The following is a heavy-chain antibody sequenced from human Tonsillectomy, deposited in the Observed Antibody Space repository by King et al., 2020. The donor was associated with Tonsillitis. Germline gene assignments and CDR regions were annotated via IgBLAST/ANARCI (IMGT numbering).Heavy chain of an antibody. Sequence: HVQLVESGGGLVKPGGSLRLSCAVSGFTFSDYYMSWIRQAPGKGLEWVSYISSSGSTIYYADSVKGRFTISRDNAKNSLYLQMNSLRAEDTAVYYCARPLVRGKASSWYCALWGRGPLVTASS. CDR1: GFTFSDYY. D-gene: IGHD3-10*01. J-gene: IGHJ2*01. CDR3: ARPLVRGKASSWYCAL. V-gene: IGHV3-11*01. CDR2: ISSSGSTI.